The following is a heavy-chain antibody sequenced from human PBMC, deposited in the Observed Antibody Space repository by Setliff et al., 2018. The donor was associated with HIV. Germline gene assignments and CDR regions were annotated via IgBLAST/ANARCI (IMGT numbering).Heavy chain of an antibody. Sequence: SETLSLTCTVSGGSINSGEYYWSWSRQHPGKGLEWIGYIYYSGTTNYNPSLKSRVTISVDTSKNQFSLKLSSVTAADTAVYYCARATYYDSSGVFDYWGQGTLVTVSS. CDR1: GGSINSGEYY. CDR3: ARATYYDSSGVFDY. D-gene: IGHD3-22*01. J-gene: IGHJ4*02. V-gene: IGHV4-61*08. CDR2: IYYSGTT.